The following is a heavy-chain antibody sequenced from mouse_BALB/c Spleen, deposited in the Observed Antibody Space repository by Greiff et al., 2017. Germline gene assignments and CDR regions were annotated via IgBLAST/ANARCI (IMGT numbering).Heavy chain of an antibody. CDR2: ISSGGSYT. Sequence: DVQLVESGGDLVKPGGSLKLSCAASGLTFSSYAMSWVRQTPDKRLEWVATISSGGSYTYYPDSVKGRFTISRDNAKNTLYLQMSSLKSEDTAMYYCARNRYDDPYYAMDYWGQGTSVTVSS. CDR1: GLTFSSYA. D-gene: IGHD2-14*01. V-gene: IGHV5-6*01. CDR3: ARNRYDDPYYAMDY. J-gene: IGHJ4*01.